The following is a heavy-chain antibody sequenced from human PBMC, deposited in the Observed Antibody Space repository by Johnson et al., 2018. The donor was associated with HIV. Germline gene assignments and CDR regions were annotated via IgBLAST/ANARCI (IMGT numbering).Heavy chain of an antibody. CDR1: GFTFSTYA. CDR2: ISSDGNNK. D-gene: IGHD5-18*01. CDR3: ARDGRDLVTRGSFDV. Sequence: QVLLVESGGGVVQPGGSLRLSCAASGFTFSTYAIHWVRQAPGKGLEWVVVISSDGNNKYYADSVKGRFTISRDNSKNFLYLQMNSLRPEETAVYYCARDGRDLVTRGSFDVWGQGTVVTVSS. V-gene: IGHV3-30*14. J-gene: IGHJ3*01.